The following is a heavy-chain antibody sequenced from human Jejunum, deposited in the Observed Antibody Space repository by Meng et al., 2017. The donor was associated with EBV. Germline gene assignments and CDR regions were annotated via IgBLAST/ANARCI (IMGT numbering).Heavy chain of an antibody. D-gene: IGHD2-21*01. Sequence: EVQLVESGGGLVKPVGSLRLSCAASEFTFRKAWMSWVRQAPGKGLEWVGRIRSNTDGGTTEYAAPVKGRFTISRDDSKDTLYLQMNSLQTEDTAVYYCTTVIRGGQCSPVCPWDQGPLVTVSS. CDR1: EFTFRKAW. V-gene: IGHV3-15*01. J-gene: IGHJ5*02. CDR3: TTVIRGGQCSPVCP. CDR2: IRSNTDGGTT.